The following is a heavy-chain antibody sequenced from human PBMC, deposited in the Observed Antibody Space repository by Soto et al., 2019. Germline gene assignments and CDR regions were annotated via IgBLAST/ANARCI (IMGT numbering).Heavy chain of an antibody. Sequence: EVQRAESGGGMVQPGGSLRLSCVASGFTFSSYDMHWVRQAPGKVLEYVSSISSNGGTTYYGNSVKGRFTISRDNSKNTLYLQMGSLRAEDMAVYYCVRRVSGNYDYWGQGTLVTVSS. CDR2: ISSNGGTT. CDR3: VRRVSGNYDY. V-gene: IGHV3-64*01. D-gene: IGHD1-7*01. J-gene: IGHJ4*02. CDR1: GFTFSSYD.